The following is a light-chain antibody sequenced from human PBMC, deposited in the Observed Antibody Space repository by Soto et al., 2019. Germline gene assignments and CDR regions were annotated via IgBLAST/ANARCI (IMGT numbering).Light chain of an antibody. CDR1: QSVNSD. Sequence: EIGMTQSPATLSLSPGERATLSCRASQSVNSDLAWYQQKPGQAPRLLIYDASTRAAGVPARFTGSGSETEFTLTISSLQSEDYAVYYCHQYNSWPRGTFGPGTKVEIK. J-gene: IGKJ3*01. CDR2: DAS. CDR3: HQYNSWPRGT. V-gene: IGKV3-15*01.